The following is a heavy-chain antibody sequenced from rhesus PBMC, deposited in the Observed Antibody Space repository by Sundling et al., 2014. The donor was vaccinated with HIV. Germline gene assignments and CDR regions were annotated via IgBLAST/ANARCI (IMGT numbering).Heavy chain of an antibody. Sequence: QVQLQESGPGLVKPSETLSLTCTVSGASMSSYWWSWIRQPPGKGLEWIGNIYRDSANTYYNPSLKSRVAISKDTSKNQFFLKLSSVTAADIAVYYCARGPPLELYGLDSWGQGVVVTVSS. V-gene: IGHV4-80*01. J-gene: IGHJ6*01. CDR2: IYRDSANT. CDR3: ARGPPLELYGLDS. CDR1: GASMSSYW. D-gene: IGHD1-1*01.